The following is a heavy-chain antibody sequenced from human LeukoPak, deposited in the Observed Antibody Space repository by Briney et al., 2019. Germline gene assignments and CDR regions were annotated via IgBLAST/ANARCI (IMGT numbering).Heavy chain of an antibody. V-gene: IGHV3-23*01. J-gene: IGHJ4*02. CDR2: ISGSGVST. D-gene: IGHD5-18*01. CDR1: GFTFSRYA. Sequence: GSLRLSCAASGFTFSRYAMSWVRQAPGKGLERVSSISGSGVSTYYADSVKGRFTISRDNAKNTLYLQMNSLRAEDTAVYYCARGGGYSYGSFDYWGQGTLVTVSS. CDR3: ARGGGYSYGSFDY.